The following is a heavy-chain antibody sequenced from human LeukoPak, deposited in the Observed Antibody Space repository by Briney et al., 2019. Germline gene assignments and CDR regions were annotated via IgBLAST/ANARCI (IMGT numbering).Heavy chain of an antibody. V-gene: IGHV3-30-3*01. CDR1: VFSFRIYP. Sequence: GMSLRLSCAASVFSFRIYPMHGVPHAPAKGLLWGADLLFDGSNKFYADSARGGFTVSRDISKNTLYLQKDTVREQDTRLYLCPRDWRYSSYFDLWGRGTLVSVSS. CDR3: PRDWRYSSYFDL. J-gene: IGHJ2*01. CDR2: LLFDGSNK. D-gene: IGHD1-14*01.